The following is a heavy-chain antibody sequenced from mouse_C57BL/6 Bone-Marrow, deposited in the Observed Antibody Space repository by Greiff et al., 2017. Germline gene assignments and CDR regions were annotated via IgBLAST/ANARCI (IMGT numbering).Heavy chain of an antibody. D-gene: IGHD1-1*01. Sequence: EVKLMESGGGLVQPGGSMKLSCAASGFTFSDAWMDWVRQSPEKGLEWVAEIRNKANNHATYYAESVKGRFTISRDDSKSSVYLQMNSLRAEDTGIYYCRYYGISSYWYFDVWGTGTTVTVSS. J-gene: IGHJ1*03. CDR3: RYYGISSYWYFDV. CDR2: IRNKANNHAT. CDR1: GFTFSDAW. V-gene: IGHV6-6*01.